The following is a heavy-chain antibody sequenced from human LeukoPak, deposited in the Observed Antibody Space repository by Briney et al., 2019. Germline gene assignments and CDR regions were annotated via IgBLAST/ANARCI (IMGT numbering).Heavy chain of an antibody. D-gene: IGHD3-10*01. Sequence: SETLSLTYTVSGGSISSYYWSWIRQPPGKGLEWIAYLFYSGSTDYNPSLESRVTISVDTSKNQFSLKLRSVTAADTAVYYCATVAVIRGVTYFDYWGQGTLVTVSS. CDR2: LFYSGST. CDR3: ATVAVIRGVTYFDY. CDR1: GGSISSYY. V-gene: IGHV4-59*01. J-gene: IGHJ4*02.